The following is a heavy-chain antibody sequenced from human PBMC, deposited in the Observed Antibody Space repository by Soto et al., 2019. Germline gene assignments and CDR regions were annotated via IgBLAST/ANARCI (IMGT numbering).Heavy chain of an antibody. CDR2: IKQDGSAK. CDR1: GFTFSSYW. Sequence: EVQLVESGGGLVQPGGSLRLSCAASGFTFSSYWMNWVRQAPGKGLEWVANIKQDGSAKYYVDSVKGRFTISRDNAKKSLYLKMDSLRPEHTAVYYCAGGSRLYIHQWGQGTLVTVSS. D-gene: IGHD6-19*01. J-gene: IGHJ1*01. CDR3: AGGSRLYIHQ. V-gene: IGHV3-7*01.